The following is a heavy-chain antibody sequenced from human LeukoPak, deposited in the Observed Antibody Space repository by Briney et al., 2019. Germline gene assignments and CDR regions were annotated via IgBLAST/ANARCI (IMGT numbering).Heavy chain of an antibody. Sequence: AGTSLRLSCAASGFTVSSYAIRWVRQSPGKGLEWVAFILYDGRYKFYADSVKGRFTISRNNSKNTLYLQMHSLRAEDTAVYYWAGGSRITGKAYFDFWGQGTLVTVSA. CDR2: ILYDGRYK. V-gene: IGHV3-30*04. D-gene: IGHD1-20*01. CDR1: GFTVSSYA. CDR3: AGGSRITGKAYFDF. J-gene: IGHJ4*02.